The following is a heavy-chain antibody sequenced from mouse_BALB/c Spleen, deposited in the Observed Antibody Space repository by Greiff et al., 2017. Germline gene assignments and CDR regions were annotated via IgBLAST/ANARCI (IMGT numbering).Heavy chain of an antibody. D-gene: IGHD2-3*01. Sequence: EVMLVESGGGLVQPGGSRKLSCAASGFTFSSFGMHWVRQAPEKGLEWVAYISSGSSTIYYADTVKGRFTISRDNPKNTLFLQMTSLRTEDTAMYYCARQDGSFYAMDYWGQGTSVTVSS. J-gene: IGHJ4*01. CDR3: ARQDGSFYAMDY. CDR1: GFTFSSFG. V-gene: IGHV5-17*02. CDR2: ISSGSSTI.